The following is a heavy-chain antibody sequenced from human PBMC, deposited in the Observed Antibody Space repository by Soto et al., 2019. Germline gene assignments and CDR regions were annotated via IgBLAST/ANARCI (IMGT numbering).Heavy chain of an antibody. CDR3: AHSPCSGGTCYLFDY. CDR2: IYWDDVQ. Sequence: QITLRESGPTLVKPTQTLTLTCTISGFSLSTSGVGVGWIRQPPGKSLEWLALIYWDDVQRYSPSLKTRLTNTKDTSRSQVVLTMTNMDPVDTATYYCAHSPCSGGTCYLFDYWGQGTLVTVSS. J-gene: IGHJ4*02. CDR1: GFSLSTSGVG. D-gene: IGHD2-15*01. V-gene: IGHV2-5*02.